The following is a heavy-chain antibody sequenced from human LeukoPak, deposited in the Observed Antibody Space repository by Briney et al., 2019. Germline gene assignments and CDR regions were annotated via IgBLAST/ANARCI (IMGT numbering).Heavy chain of an antibody. D-gene: IGHD6-19*01. CDR2: ISYDGSNK. CDR3: ARDRAAVAGLLYYYYYYMDV. V-gene: IGHV3-30*04. CDR1: GFTFSSYA. J-gene: IGHJ6*03. Sequence: GGSLRLSCAASGFTFSSYAMHWVRQAPGKGLEWVAVISYDGSNKYYADSVKGRFTISRDNSKNTLYLQMNSLRADDTAVYYCARDRAAVAGLLYYYYYYMDVWGKGTTVTVSS.